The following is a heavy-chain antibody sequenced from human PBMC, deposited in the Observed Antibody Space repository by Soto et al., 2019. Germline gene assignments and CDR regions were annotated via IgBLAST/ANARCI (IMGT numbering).Heavy chain of an antibody. CDR1: GFTFSSYA. CDR2: ITARGGAT. Sequence: EVQLLESGGGLAQPGGSLRLSCAASGFTFSSYAMSWVRQAPGRGLQCVSTITARGGATYYADSVQGRFTISRDNSTNTLYLQMDGLTADDTAMYYCVKDGLGGTTTFNWFDPWGQGTLVTVSS. D-gene: IGHD3-3*01. J-gene: IGHJ5*02. CDR3: VKDGLGGTTTFNWFDP. V-gene: IGHV3-23*01.